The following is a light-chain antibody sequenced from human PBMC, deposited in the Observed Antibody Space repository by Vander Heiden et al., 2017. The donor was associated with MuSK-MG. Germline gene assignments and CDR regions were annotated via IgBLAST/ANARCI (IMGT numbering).Light chain of an antibody. J-gene: IGKJ4*01. CDR1: QSLLHSHGCAY. Sequence: DIVMTQSPLSLPATPREPAPIPCRSSQSLLHSHGCAYSDGYLQKPGQAPQRLIYLGSNRACGVPDRFSGSGSGTDFTLKISRVEAEDVGLYYCRQSLQNPLSFGGGTKVEIK. V-gene: IGKV2-28*01. CDR3: RQSLQNPLS. CDR2: LGS.